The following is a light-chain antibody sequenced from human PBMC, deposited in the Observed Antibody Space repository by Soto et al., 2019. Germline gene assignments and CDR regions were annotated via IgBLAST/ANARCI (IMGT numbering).Light chain of an antibody. V-gene: IGKV1-5*03. J-gene: IGKJ2*01. Sequence: DIQLTQSPSTLSASIGDRVTITCRASQSISSWLDWYQQKPGTAPKLLIYEASTLESGVPSRFTGIRSGTEFTLSVSSLQPDDFVTYYCQQYNDSFPYTFGQGTKLEIK. CDR3: QQYNDSFPYT. CDR2: EAS. CDR1: QSISSW.